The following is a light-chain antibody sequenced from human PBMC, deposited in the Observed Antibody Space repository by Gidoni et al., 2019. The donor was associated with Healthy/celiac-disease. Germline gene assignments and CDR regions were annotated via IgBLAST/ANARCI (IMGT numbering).Light chain of an antibody. J-gene: IGKJ1*01. Sequence: DIVMTQSPDSLVVSLGERATINCKSSQSVLYSSNNKNYLAWYQQKPGQPPKLLIYWAATRASGVPDRFSGSGSGTDFTLTISSLQAEDVAVYYCLQYYSTPRTFGQGTKVEIK. CDR1: QSVLYSSNNKNY. CDR3: LQYYSTPRT. V-gene: IGKV4-1*01. CDR2: WAA.